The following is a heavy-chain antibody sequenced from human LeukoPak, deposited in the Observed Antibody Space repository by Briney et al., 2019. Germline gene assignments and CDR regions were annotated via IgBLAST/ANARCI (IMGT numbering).Heavy chain of an antibody. Sequence: GGSLRLSCAASGFTFSSYAMSWVRQAPGKGLEWVSYISSSGSTIYYADSVKGRFTISRDNAKNSLYLQMNSLRAEDTAVYYCASGSLLPHQDWGQGTLVTVSS. CDR1: GFTFSSYA. CDR2: ISSSGSTI. V-gene: IGHV3-48*04. J-gene: IGHJ4*02. D-gene: IGHD1-26*01. CDR3: ASGSLLPHQD.